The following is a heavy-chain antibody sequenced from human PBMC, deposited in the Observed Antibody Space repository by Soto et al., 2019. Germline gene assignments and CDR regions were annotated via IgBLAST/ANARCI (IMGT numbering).Heavy chain of an antibody. Sequence: QVQLVQSGAELKKPGASVRVSCKPSGYTFTDLYIHWVRQAPGQGLEWMGWVDPRSGDRRNTQKFQGRVTMSRDTSTSTVYMELNSLTSDDTAVYYCASDNYGPVDYWGQGTLVTVSS. V-gene: IGHV1-2*02. J-gene: IGHJ4*02. CDR1: GYTFTDLY. CDR2: VDPRSGDR. CDR3: ASDNYGPVDY. D-gene: IGHD3-10*01.